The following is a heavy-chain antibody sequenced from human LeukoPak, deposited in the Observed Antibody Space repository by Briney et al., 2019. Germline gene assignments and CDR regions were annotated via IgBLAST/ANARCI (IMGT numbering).Heavy chain of an antibody. CDR3: AREHSGYDFPGRDYYYMDV. CDR1: GFTFSSYG. CDR2: ISGGGGST. Sequence: GGSLGLSCAASGFTFSSYGMSWVRQAPGKGLEWVSAISGGGGSTHYADSVKGRFTISRDNSKNTLYLQMNSLRAEDTAVYYCAREHSGYDFPGRDYYYMDVWGKGTTVTVSS. D-gene: IGHD5-12*01. V-gene: IGHV3-23*01. J-gene: IGHJ6*03.